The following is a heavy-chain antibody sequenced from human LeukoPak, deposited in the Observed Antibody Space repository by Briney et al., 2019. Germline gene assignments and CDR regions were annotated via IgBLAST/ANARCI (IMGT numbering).Heavy chain of an antibody. D-gene: IGHD3-3*01. J-gene: IGHJ4*02. V-gene: IGHV4-34*01. CDR3: ARGELTYYDFWSGYYPAQFDY. CDR1: GRSFSGYY. Sequence: SETLSLTCAVYGRSFSGYYWSWIRQPPGKGLEWIGEINHSGSTNYNPSLKSRVTISVDTSKNQFSLKLSSVTAADTAVYYCARGELTYYDFWSGYYPAQFDYWGQGTLVTVSS. CDR2: INHSGST.